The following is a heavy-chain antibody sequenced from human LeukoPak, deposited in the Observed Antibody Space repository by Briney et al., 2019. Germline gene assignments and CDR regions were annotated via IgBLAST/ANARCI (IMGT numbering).Heavy chain of an antibody. Sequence: ASVKVSCKASGYTFTSYGISWVRQDPGQGLEWMGWISAYNGNTNYAQKLQGRVTMTTDTSTSTAYMELRSLRSDDTAVYYCARGPVVATIVGDYYYYMDVWGKGTTVTISS. D-gene: IGHD5-12*01. CDR1: GYTFTSYG. CDR2: ISAYNGNT. V-gene: IGHV1-18*01. J-gene: IGHJ6*03. CDR3: ARGPVVATIVGDYYYYMDV.